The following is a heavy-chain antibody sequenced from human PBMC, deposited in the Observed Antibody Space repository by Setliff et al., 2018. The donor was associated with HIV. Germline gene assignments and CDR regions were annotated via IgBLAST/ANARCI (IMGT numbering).Heavy chain of an antibody. J-gene: IGHJ3*02. V-gene: IGHV7-4-1*02. CDR1: GYTFTSYA. CDR2: ISTNTGNP. CDR3: ARKQSWSSGGEAFDI. Sequence: ASVKVSCKASGYTFTSYAMNWVRQAPGQGLEWMGRISTNTGNPTYAQGFTGRFVFPLDTSVSTAYLQISSLKAEDTAAYYCARKQSWSSGGEAFDIWGQGTMVTVSS. D-gene: IGHD2-8*01.